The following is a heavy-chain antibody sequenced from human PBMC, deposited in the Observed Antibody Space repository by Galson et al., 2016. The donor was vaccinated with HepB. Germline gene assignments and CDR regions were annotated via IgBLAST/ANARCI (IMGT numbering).Heavy chain of an antibody. D-gene: IGHD3-3*01. CDR2: ISYDGTKK. CDR1: GFTFSSYG. Sequence: SLRLSCAASGFTFSSYGMHWVRQAPGKGLEWVAIISYDGTKKYHADSVTGRFTISRDNSENTLYLQMNSVRPEDTAVYYCTKDNVGFWSGIDSYYGMDVWGQGTTVTVSS. J-gene: IGHJ6*02. V-gene: IGHV3-30*18. CDR3: TKDNVGFWSGIDSYYGMDV.